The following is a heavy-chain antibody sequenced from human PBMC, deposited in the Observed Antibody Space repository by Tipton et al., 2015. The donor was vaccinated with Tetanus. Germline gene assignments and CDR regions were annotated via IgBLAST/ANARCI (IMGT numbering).Heavy chain of an antibody. J-gene: IGHJ4*02. CDR1: GGSVSGSSHY. CDR3: ASANTDIPKKGPFDS. Sequence: TLSLTCIVSGGSVSGSSHYWSWIRQPPGKPLEWVGYIYHSGSTNYNPSLKSRFTISFGTAKNQFSLNLESVTAADTAVYYSASANTDIPKKGPFDSWGQGTLVIVSS. D-gene: IGHD2-2*02. V-gene: IGHV4-61*01. CDR2: IYHSGST.